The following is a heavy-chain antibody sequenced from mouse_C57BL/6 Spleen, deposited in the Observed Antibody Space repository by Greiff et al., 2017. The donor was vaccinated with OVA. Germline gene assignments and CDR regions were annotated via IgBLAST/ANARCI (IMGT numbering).Heavy chain of an antibody. J-gene: IGHJ2*01. CDR3: AREWGGYDY. CDR1: GYSITSGYY. V-gene: IGHV3-6*01. CDR2: ISYDGSN. Sequence: EVQLQESGPGLVKPSQSLSLTCSVTGYSITSGYYWNWIRQFPGNKLEWMGYISYDGSNNYNPSLKNRISITRDTSKNQFFLKLNSVTTKDTATYYCAREWGGYDYWGQGTTLTVSS.